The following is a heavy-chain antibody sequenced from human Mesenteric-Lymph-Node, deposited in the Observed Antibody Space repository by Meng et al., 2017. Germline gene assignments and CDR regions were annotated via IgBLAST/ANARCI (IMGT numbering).Heavy chain of an antibody. V-gene: IGHV3-74*03. D-gene: IGHD2-2*01. CDR3: ARDKDGAGGTIDH. Sequence: GGSLRLSCVASGFTLSSYWMHWVRQAPGKGLVWVSRITNDGSRTMYADSVKDRFIISRDNPKNTRYLQSNSLRAEDTAMYYWARDKDGAGGTIDHWGKGTLVTVSS. CDR2: ITNDGSRT. CDR1: GFTLSSYW. J-gene: IGHJ4*02.